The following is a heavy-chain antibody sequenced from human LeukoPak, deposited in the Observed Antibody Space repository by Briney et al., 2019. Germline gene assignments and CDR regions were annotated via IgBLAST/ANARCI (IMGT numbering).Heavy chain of an antibody. CDR2: INSDGTGT. Sequence: GGSLRLSCAASGFTFSSYWMHWVRQAPGKGLVWVSRINSDGTGTSYADSVKGRFTISRDNAKNTLYLQMNSLRADDTAVYYCATHWGYSSTWQTFDYWGQGTLVTVSS. D-gene: IGHD6-13*01. CDR3: ATHWGYSSTWQTFDY. V-gene: IGHV3-74*01. J-gene: IGHJ4*02. CDR1: GFTFSSYW.